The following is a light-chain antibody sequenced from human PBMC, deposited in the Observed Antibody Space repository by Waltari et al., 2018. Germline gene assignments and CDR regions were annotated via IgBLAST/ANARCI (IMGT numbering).Light chain of an antibody. CDR2: EVT. Sequence: QSALPQPASMSGSPGHSVTISCPGTSDDVGGYNLVSWYQQHPGKAPKLIIFEVTKRPSGVSNRFSGSRSGNTASLTLSGLQPEDEAAYYCCSYAGTDSWVFGGGTKVTVL. CDR1: SDDVGGYNL. CDR3: CSYAGTDSWV. V-gene: IGLV2-23*02. J-gene: IGLJ3*02.